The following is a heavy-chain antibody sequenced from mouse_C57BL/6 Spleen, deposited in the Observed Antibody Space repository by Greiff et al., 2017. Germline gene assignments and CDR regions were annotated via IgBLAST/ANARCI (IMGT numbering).Heavy chain of an antibody. CDR2: IDPSDSET. CDR1: GFTFTSYW. CDR3: ARDYGSSFDY. J-gene: IGHJ2*01. V-gene: IGHV1-52*01. D-gene: IGHD1-1*01. Sequence: VQLQQPGAELVRPGSSVKLSCKASGFTFTSYWMHWVQQTPIQGLEWIGNIDPSDSETYYNQKFKDKVTLTVDKSSSTAYMQISSLTSEDSAVYYCARDYGSSFDYWGQGTTLTVSS.